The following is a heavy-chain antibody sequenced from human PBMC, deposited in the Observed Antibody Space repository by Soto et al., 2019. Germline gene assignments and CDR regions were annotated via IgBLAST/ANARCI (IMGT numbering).Heavy chain of an antibody. Sequence: QVQLVESGGGVVQPGRSLTLSCVASGFTFSSYVIHWVRQTPDKGLEWVAFISRDGSNAYYADSVKGRFTISRDNSKNTLYLEMNSLRAEDTAVYYCARGDEGRSDCDLGYWGQGTLVIVSS. CDR2: ISRDGSNA. CDR1: GFTFSSYV. D-gene: IGHD2-21*01. J-gene: IGHJ4*02. V-gene: IGHV3-30-3*01. CDR3: ARGDEGRSDCDLGY.